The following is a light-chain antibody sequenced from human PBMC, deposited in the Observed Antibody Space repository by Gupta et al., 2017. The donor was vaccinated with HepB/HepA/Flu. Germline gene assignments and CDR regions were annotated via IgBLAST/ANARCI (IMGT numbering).Light chain of an antibody. Sequence: SALTQPASVSASPGQSITISCTGSSSDVGGFNSVSWYQQYPGRAPKLLIYDVSNRPSGGSYRFSGSKSGNTASLTISGLQAEDDADYYCSSFRTGSTLVVFGGGTKVTVL. V-gene: IGLV2-14*03. CDR1: SSDVGGFNS. J-gene: IGLJ2*01. CDR3: SSFRTGSTLVV. CDR2: DVS.